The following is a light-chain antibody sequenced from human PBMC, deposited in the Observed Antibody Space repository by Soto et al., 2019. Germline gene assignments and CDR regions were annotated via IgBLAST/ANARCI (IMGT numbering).Light chain of an antibody. CDR3: SSYTSSDTVV. CDR2: EVS. V-gene: IGLV2-14*01. Sequence: QSALTQPASVSGSPGQSITISCTGASSDVGGYNYVSWYQQHPGKAPKLMIFEVSDRPSGVSSRFSGSKSGNTASLTISGLQADDEADYYCSSYTSSDTVVFGGGTQLTVL. CDR1: SSDVGGYNY. J-gene: IGLJ2*01.